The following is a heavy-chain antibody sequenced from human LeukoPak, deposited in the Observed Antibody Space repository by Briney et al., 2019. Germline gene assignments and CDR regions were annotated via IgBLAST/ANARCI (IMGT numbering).Heavy chain of an antibody. V-gene: IGHV4-61*02. CDR2: IYTSGST. Sequence: PSQTLSLTCTVSGGSISSGSYYWSWIRQPAGKGLEWIGRIYTSGSTNYNPSLKSRVTISVDTSKNQFSLKLSSVTAADTAVYYCAGTPHAGTMIVGRWVSMDVWGKGTTVTISS. J-gene: IGHJ6*03. CDR3: AGTPHAGTMIVGRWVSMDV. CDR1: GGSISSGSYY. D-gene: IGHD3-22*01.